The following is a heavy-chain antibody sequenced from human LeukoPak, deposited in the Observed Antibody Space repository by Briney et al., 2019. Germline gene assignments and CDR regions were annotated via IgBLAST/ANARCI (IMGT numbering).Heavy chain of an antibody. J-gene: IGHJ4*02. CDR1: GFTVSSNY. V-gene: IGHV3-53*01. Sequence: PGGSLRLSCAASGFTVSSNYMSWVRQAPGKGLEWVSVIYSGGSTYYADSVKGRFTISRDNSKNMLYLQMNSLRAEDTAVYYCARDHYGSGSFSYYWGQGTLVTVSS. CDR3: ARDHYGSGSFSYY. D-gene: IGHD3-10*01. CDR2: IYSGGST.